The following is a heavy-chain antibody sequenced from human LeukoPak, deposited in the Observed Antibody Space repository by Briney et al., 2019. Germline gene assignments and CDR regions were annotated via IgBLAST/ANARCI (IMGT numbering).Heavy chain of an antibody. V-gene: IGHV1-18*01. Sequence: ASVKVSCKASGYTFTNYAITWVRQAPGQGLEWMGWISLYSGNTNYVQKFQGRVSMTTDTPTSTAYMELRSLRSDDTAVYYCARGVVVPAATNYYYGMDVWGQGTTVTVSS. CDR1: GYTFTNYA. CDR3: ARGVVVPAATNYYYGMDV. D-gene: IGHD2-2*01. CDR2: ISLYSGNT. J-gene: IGHJ6*02.